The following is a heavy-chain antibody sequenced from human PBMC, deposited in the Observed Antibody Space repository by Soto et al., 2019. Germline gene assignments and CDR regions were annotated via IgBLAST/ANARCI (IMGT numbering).Heavy chain of an antibody. CDR1: GFTFSNDW. J-gene: IGHJ6*02. V-gene: IGHV3-74*01. CDR3: ARERTSKGGMDV. CDR2: IISGGTRV. Sequence: PGGSLRLSCAASGFTFSNDWMNWVRQGPGKGLEWVSRIISGGTRVTYADSVKGRFTIARDNAKNTLYLEMRSLTAEDTAVYYCARERTSKGGMDVWGQGTTVTVSS.